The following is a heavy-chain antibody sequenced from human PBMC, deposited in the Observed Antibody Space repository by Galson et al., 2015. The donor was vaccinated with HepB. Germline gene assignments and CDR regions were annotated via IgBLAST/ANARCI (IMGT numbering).Heavy chain of an antibody. CDR1: GFIFGDYY. CDR2: VSRSGSNI. Sequence: SLRLSCAASGFIFGDYYMTWIRQAPGKGLEWFSSVSRSGSNIYYGDSVKGRFTVSRDNANNSLYLQLNSLRAEDTAIYYCAREDFDLWSGYTYHYLAYWGQGTLVTVSS. V-gene: IGHV3-11*01. J-gene: IGHJ4*02. CDR3: AREDFDLWSGYTYHYLAY. D-gene: IGHD3-3*01.